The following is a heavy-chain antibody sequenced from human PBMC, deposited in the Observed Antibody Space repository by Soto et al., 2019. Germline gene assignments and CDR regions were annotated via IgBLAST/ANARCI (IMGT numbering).Heavy chain of an antibody. D-gene: IGHD6-6*01. J-gene: IGHJ3*02. CDR2: INHSGST. CDR1: GGSFSGYY. CDR3: ARGGDHWDSSSDDAFDI. V-gene: IGHV4-34*01. Sequence: SETLSLTCAVYGGSFSGYYWSWIRQPPGKGLEWIGEINHSGSTNYNPSLKSRVTISVDTSKNQFSLKLSSVTAADTAVYYCARGGDHWDSSSDDAFDIWGQGTMVTVS.